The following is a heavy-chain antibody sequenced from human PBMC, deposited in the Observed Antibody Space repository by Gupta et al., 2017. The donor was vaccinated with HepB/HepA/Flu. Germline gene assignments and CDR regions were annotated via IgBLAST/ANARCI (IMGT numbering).Heavy chain of an antibody. CDR3: AKDDRGEIMTMDPHFAC. Sequence: EEHLLESGGALVQPGGSLRLSCVASGMTLSNNAMSWVRQVPGKGLEWVSALSGTTAFYDDFVMGRFTIYRDKAQNTLVLQMHSLTEAADAIYFCAKDDRGEIMTMDPHFACCGLGGLVT. CDR2: LSGTTA. D-gene: IGHD2-2*03. V-gene: IGHV3-23*01. J-gene: IGHJ4*02. CDR1: GMTLSNNA.